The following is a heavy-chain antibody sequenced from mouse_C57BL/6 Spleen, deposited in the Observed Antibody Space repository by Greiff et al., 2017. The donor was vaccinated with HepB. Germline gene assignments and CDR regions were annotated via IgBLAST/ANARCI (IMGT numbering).Heavy chain of an antibody. V-gene: IGHV1-59*01. J-gene: IGHJ3*01. Sequence: VQLQQSGAELVRPGTSVKLSCKASGYTFTSYWMHWVKQRPGQGLEWIGVIDPSDSYTNYNQKFKGKATLTVDTSSSTAYMQLSSLTSEDSAVYYCARGTAQATSIAYWGQGTLVTVSA. CDR2: IDPSDSYT. CDR1: GYTFTSYW. D-gene: IGHD3-2*02. CDR3: ARGTAQATSIAY.